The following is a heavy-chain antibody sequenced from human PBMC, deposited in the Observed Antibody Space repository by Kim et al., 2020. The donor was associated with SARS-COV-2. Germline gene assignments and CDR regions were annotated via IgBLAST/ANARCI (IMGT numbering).Heavy chain of an antibody. CDR3: TRTTYYDFWSGYLPSY. D-gene: IGHD3-3*01. CDR1: GFTFGDYA. V-gene: IGHV3-49*03. Sequence: GGSLRLSCTASGFTFGDYAMSWFRQAPGKGLEWVGFIRSKAYGGTTEYAASVKGRFTISRDDSKSIAYLQMNSPKTEDTAVYYCTRTTYYDFWSGYLPSYWGQGTLVTVSS. J-gene: IGHJ4*02. CDR2: IRSKAYGGTT.